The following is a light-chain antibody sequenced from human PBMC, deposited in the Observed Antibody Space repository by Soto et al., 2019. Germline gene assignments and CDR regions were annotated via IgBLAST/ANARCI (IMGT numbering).Light chain of an antibody. Sequence: QSVLTQPPSASGTPGQRVTISCSGSSFNSGSSTVNWYQHLPGTAPKLLIYSNNQRPSGVPDRFSGSKSGNSASLAISGLQSEDEADYYCDVWDDSLNGWVFGGWTKLTVL. J-gene: IGLJ3*02. CDR1: SFNSGSST. CDR2: SNN. CDR3: DVWDDSLNGWV. V-gene: IGLV1-44*01.